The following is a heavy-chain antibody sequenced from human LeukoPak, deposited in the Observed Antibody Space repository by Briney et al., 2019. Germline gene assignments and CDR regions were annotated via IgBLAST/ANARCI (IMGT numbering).Heavy chain of an antibody. CDR3: AVGAMDDYYYYGMDV. Sequence: SETLSLTCTVSGGSISSYYWSWIRQPPGKGLERIGYIYYSGSTNYNPSLKSRVTISVDTSKNQFSLKLSSVTAADTAVYYCAVGAMDDYYYYGMDVWGQGTTVTVSS. D-gene: IGHD5-18*01. J-gene: IGHJ6*02. CDR1: GGSISSYY. V-gene: IGHV4-59*08. CDR2: IYYSGST.